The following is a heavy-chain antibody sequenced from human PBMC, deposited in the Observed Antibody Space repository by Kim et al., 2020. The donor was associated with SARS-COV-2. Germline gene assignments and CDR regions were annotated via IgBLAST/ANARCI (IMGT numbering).Heavy chain of an antibody. CDR3: ARGTLSITMVRGARDYFDY. CDR2: IYHSGST. J-gene: IGHJ4*02. CDR1: GGSISSSNW. V-gene: IGHV4-4*02. D-gene: IGHD3-10*01. Sequence: SETLSLTCAVSGGSISSSNWWSWVRQPPGKGLEWIGEIYHSGSTNYNPSLKSRVTISVDKSKNQFSLKLSSVTAADTAVYYCARGTLSITMVRGARDYFDYWGQGTLVTVSS.